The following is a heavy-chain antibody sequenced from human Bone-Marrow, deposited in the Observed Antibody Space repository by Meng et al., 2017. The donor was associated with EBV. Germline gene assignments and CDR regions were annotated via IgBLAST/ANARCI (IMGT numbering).Heavy chain of an antibody. Sequence: QVQQVQSGSDLKEPGASVKVSCKTSGYTFTNYAMSWVRQAPGQGLEWMGWINTNTGDPSYAQGFTGRFVFSLDTSVSTAYLQISSLKAKDTAVYYCAWGLGVGGSHYYFDQWGQGTLVTVSS. J-gene: IGHJ4*02. CDR3: AWGLGVGGSHYYFDQ. V-gene: IGHV7-4-1*02. CDR1: GYTFTNYA. CDR2: INTNTGDP. D-gene: IGHD6-19*01.